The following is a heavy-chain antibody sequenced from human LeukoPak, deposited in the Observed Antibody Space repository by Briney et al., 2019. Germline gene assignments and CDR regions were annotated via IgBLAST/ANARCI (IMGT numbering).Heavy chain of an antibody. CDR3: ARTSTDCLDC. CDR1: GFTFRDYN. D-gene: IGHD2-21*02. Sequence: GGSLRLSCAASGFTFRDYNMSWIRQAPGKGLEYISYINTGGGSIYYAGSVKGRFTISRDNAKNSLYLQMDNVRAEDTAVYYCARTSTDCLDCWGQGTLVTVSS. CDR2: INTGGGSI. J-gene: IGHJ4*02. V-gene: IGHV3-11*04.